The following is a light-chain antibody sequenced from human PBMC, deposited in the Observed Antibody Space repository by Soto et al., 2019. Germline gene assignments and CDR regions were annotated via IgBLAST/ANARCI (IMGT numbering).Light chain of an antibody. CDR3: QQYSNWPRT. J-gene: IGKJ1*01. Sequence: EILMTQSPATLSVSPGERATLSCRASQTVSSNLAWYQQKPGQAPRLLIYGASTRATGIPARFSGSGSGTEFTLTISSLQSEDFAVYYCQQYSNWPRTFGQGTKVEIK. CDR2: GAS. V-gene: IGKV3-15*01. CDR1: QTVSSN.